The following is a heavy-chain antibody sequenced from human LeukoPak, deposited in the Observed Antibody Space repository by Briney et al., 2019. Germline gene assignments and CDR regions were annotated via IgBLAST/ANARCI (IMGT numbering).Heavy chain of an antibody. D-gene: IGHD4/OR15-4a*01. V-gene: IGHV3-30*18. CDR3: AKVSLNMVNDAFDI. Sequence: PGGSLRLSCAASGFTFSSYGMHWVRQAPGKGLEWVAVTSSDGNNKYYADSVKGRFTISRDNSKNTLYLQMNSLRAEDTAMYYCAKVSLNMVNDAFDIWGQGTMVSVSS. CDR2: TSSDGNNK. J-gene: IGHJ3*02. CDR1: GFTFSSYG.